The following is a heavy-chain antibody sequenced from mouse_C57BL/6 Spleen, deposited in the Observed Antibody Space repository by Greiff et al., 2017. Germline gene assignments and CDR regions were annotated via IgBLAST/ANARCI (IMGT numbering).Heavy chain of an antibody. Sequence: QVQLQQPGAELVKPGASVKMSCKASGYTFTSYWITWVKQRPGQGLEWIGDIYPGSGSTNYNEKFKSKATLTVDTSSSTAYMQLSSLPSEDSAVYYCARKRGNQAWFAYWGQGTLVTVSA. D-gene: IGHD2-1*01. J-gene: IGHJ3*01. CDR1: GYTFTSYW. CDR2: IYPGSGST. V-gene: IGHV1-55*01. CDR3: ARKRGNQAWFAY.